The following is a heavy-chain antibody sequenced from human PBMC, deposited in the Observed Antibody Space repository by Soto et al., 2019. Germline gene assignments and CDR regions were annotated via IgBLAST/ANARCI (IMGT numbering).Heavy chain of an antibody. Sequence: PSETLSLTCTVSGGSISSGGYYWSWIRQHPGKGLEWIGYIYYSGSTYYNPSLKSRVTISVDTSKNQFSLQLTSVTAADTAVYYCARAPPGPAPRWGVWGHGTTVTVSS. CDR1: GGSISSGGYY. CDR2: IYYSGST. CDR3: ARAPPGPAPRWGV. D-gene: IGHD3-16*01. V-gene: IGHV4-31*03. J-gene: IGHJ6*02.